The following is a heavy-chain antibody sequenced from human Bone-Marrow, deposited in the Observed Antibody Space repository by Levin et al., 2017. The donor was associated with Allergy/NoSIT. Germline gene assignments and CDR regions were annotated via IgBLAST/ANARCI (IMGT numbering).Heavy chain of an antibody. Sequence: PGGSLRLSCVASGFTFGDYWMHWVRQAPGKGLVWVSRITHDGSNTDYVDSVKGRFTVSRDNAKNTLFLQMNSLRAEDTAVYYCARVILGACDYWGQGALVTVSS. V-gene: IGHV3-74*01. CDR2: ITHDGSNT. J-gene: IGHJ4*02. D-gene: IGHD1-26*01. CDR3: ARVILGACDY. CDR1: GFTFGDYW.